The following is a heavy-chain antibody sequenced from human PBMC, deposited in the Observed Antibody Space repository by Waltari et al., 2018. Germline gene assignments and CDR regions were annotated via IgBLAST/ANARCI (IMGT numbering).Heavy chain of an antibody. D-gene: IGHD2-2*01. CDR2: ISPDNGNT. CDR3: ARGGGPRTVVALTFDY. CDR1: GYTFTNLG. Sequence: QVQLVQSGAEVTKPGASVRVSCKTSGYTFTNLGINWVRQAPVHGLEWMGWISPDNGNTDYDQKFQGRVTMTTDTSASIAYLELRNLRSDDTAVYFCARGGGPRTVVALTFDYWGEGTLVTVSS. J-gene: IGHJ4*02. V-gene: IGHV1-18*01.